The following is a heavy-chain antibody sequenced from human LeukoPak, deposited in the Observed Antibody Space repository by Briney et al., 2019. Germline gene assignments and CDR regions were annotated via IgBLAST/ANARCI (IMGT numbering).Heavy chain of an antibody. CDR3: ARVVTAQDFDY. V-gene: IGHV3-74*01. CDR2: INSDGSST. Sequence: GGSLRLSCAASGFTFSSYWMHWVRQAPGKGLVWVSRINSDGSSTSYADSVKGRFTISRDNAKNTLYLQMNSLRAEDTAVYYCARVVTAQDFDYWGQGTPVTVSS. CDR1: GFTFSSYW. D-gene: IGHD2-21*02. J-gene: IGHJ4*02.